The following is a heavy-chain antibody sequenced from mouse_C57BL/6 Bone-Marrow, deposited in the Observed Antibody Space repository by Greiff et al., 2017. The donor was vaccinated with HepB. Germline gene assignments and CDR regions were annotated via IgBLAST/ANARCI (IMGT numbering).Heavy chain of an antibody. D-gene: IGHD5-1*01. CDR3: ARTPRVPHWYFDV. J-gene: IGHJ1*03. V-gene: IGHV1-55*01. CDR2: IYPGSGST. CDR1: GYTFTSYW. Sequence: QVQLQQPGAELVKPGASVKMSCKASGYTFTSYWITWVKQRPGQGLEWIGDIYPGSGSTNYNEKFKSKAKLTVDTSSSTAYMQLSSLTSEDSAVYYCARTPRVPHWYFDVWGTGTTVTVSS.